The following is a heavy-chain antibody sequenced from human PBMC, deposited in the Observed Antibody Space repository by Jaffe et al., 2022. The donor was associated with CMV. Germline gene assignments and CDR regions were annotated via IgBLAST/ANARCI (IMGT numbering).Heavy chain of an antibody. J-gene: IGHJ6*03. CDR3: TTVSDDFFGYYYYYMDV. CDR1: GFTFSNAW. CDR2: IKSKTDGGTT. Sequence: EVQLVESGGGLVKPGGSLRLSCAASGFTFSNAWMSWVRQAPGKGLEWVGRIKSKTDGGTTDYAAPVKGRFTISRDDSKNTLYLQMNSLKTEDTAVYYCTTVSDDFFGYYYYYMDVWGKGTTVTVSS. V-gene: IGHV3-15*01. D-gene: IGHD3-3*01.